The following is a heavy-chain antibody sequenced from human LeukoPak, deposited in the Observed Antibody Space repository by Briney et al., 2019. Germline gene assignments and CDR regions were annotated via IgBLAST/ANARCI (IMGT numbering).Heavy chain of an antibody. CDR3: ARGYVDSSGWHDAFDI. V-gene: IGHV4-39*07. CDR1: GGSISSSSYY. CDR2: IYYSGNT. D-gene: IGHD6-19*01. Sequence: PSETPSLTCTVSGGSISSSSYYWGWIRQPPGKGLEWIGSIYYSGNTYYNPSLKSRVTISVDTSKNQFSLKLSSVTAADTAVYYCARGYVDSSGWHDAFDIWGQGTVVTVSS. J-gene: IGHJ3*02.